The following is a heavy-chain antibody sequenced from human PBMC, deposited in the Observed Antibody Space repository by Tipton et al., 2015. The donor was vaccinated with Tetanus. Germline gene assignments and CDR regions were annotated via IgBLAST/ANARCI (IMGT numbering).Heavy chain of an antibody. D-gene: IGHD1-26*01. CDR3: ARDQARGARGWNYFDY. V-gene: IGHV4-31*03. CDR2: XYYSGST. CDR1: GGSIXSGXXX. J-gene: IGHJ4*02. Sequence: LRLSCTVSGGSIXSGXXXWSXXRQXXXKGXXXIGDXYYSGSTYYNPSLKSRVTKSVDTSKNQFSLKLNSVTAADTAVYYCARDQARGARGWNYFDYWGQGTXVTVSS.